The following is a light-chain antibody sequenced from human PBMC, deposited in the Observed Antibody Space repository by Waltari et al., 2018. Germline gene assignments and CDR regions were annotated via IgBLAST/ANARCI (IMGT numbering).Light chain of an antibody. Sequence: QSALTQPASVSGSPGQSLTISCAGSSSDLGTYDFVHWYQHLPGTFPKLILFDVKKRPSGIPARFSGSKSGNTASLTISGLLPEDEADYFCLSYTTSYTWLFGGGTRVTVL. J-gene: IGLJ3*02. V-gene: IGLV2-14*03. CDR3: LSYTTSYTWL. CDR1: SSDLGTYDF. CDR2: DVK.